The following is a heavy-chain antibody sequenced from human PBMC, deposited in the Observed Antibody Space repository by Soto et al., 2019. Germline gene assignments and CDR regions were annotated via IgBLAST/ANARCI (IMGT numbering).Heavy chain of an antibody. D-gene: IGHD6-13*01. CDR3: ARARGYSSSWYYFDY. V-gene: IGHV3-48*01. CDR2: ISSSSSTI. CDR1: GFTFSSYS. J-gene: IGHJ4*02. Sequence: GGSLRLSCAASGFTFSSYSMNWVRQAPGKGLEWVSYISSSSSTIYYADSVKGRFTISRDNAKNSLYLQMNSLRAEDTAVYYCARARGYSSSWYYFDYWGQGTLVTVSS.